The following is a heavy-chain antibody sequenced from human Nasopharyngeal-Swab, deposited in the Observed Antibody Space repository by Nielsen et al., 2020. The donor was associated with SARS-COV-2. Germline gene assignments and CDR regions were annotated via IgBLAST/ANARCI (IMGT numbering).Heavy chain of an antibody. Sequence: GGSLRLSCAASGFTFRSYGIHWVRLAPGKGLEWVALISHDGSNKYYADSVKGRFTISRDNSKNTLYLQMNSLRAEDTAVYNCAKEVVPRNYYYNYYMDVWGIGTTVTVSS. CDR2: ISHDGSNK. CDR3: AKEVVPRNYYYNYYMDV. J-gene: IGHJ6*03. CDR1: GFTFRSYG. D-gene: IGHD3-22*01. V-gene: IGHV3-30*18.